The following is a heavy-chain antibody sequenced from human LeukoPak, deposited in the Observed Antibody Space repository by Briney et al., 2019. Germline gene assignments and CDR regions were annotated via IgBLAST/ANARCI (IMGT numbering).Heavy chain of an antibody. CDR2: IYYSGST. CDR1: GGSISSSSYY. Sequence: SETLSLTCTVSGGSISSSSYYWGWIRQPPGKGLEWIGSIYYSGSTYYNPSLKSRVTISVDTSKNQFSLKLSSVTAADTAVYYCARDPRGYGANAFDYWGQGTLVTVSS. CDR3: ARDPRGYGANAFDY. D-gene: IGHD4/OR15-4a*01. J-gene: IGHJ4*02. V-gene: IGHV4-39*07.